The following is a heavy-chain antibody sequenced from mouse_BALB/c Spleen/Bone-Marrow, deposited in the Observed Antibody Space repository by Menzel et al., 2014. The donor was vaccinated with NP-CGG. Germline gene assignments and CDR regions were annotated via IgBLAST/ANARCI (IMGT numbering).Heavy chain of an antibody. D-gene: IGHD2-4*01. CDR1: GYTFTSYW. CDR3: TRGDYDWYFDV. Sequence: QVQLQQSGAELVKPGASVKMSCKASGYTFTSYWMHWVKQRPGQGLEWIGVIDPSDSYTSYNQKFKGKATLTVDTSSSTAYMQLSSRTSEDSAVYYCTRGDYDWYFDVWGAGTTVTVSS. CDR2: IDPSDSYT. J-gene: IGHJ1*01. V-gene: IGHV1S127*01.